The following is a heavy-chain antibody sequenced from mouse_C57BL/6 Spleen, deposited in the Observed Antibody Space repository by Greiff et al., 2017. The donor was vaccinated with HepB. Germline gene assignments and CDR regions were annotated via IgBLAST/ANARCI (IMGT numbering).Heavy chain of an antibody. Sequence: QVHLKQPGAELVKPGASVKLSCKASGYTFTSYWMHWVKQRPGQGLEWIGMIHPNSGSTNYNEKFKSKATLTVDKSSSTAYMQLSSLTSEDSAVYYCARWATVVAFDYWGQGTTLTVSS. D-gene: IGHD1-1*01. J-gene: IGHJ2*01. CDR2: IHPNSGST. CDR3: ARWATVVAFDY. CDR1: GYTFTSYW. V-gene: IGHV1-64*01.